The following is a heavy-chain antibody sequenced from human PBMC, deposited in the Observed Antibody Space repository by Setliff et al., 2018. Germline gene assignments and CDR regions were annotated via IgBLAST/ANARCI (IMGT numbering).Heavy chain of an antibody. CDR2: IYQNGIT. D-gene: IGHD3-10*01. CDR3: ATDGPVLNGDYIS. J-gene: IGHJ5*02. Sequence: TLSLTCAVSGDSISSGNWWSWIRQSPEKGLEWIGTIYQNGITYYNPSVKSRVTISVDKSKNQFSLSLRSVTAADTAVYYCATDGPVLNGDYISWGQGTLVTVSS. CDR1: GDSISSGNW. V-gene: IGHV4-4*02.